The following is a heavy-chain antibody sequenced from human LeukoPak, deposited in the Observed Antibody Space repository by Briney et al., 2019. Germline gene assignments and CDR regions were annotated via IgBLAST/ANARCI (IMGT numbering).Heavy chain of an antibody. Sequence: PGGSLRLSCAASAFTVSSYAMSWVRQAPGKGLEWVSTIRDNGDTYYAESVKGRFTISRDNSKNTLYLQMSSLRAEDTAVYYCAKVIGAPHYHDRAFQHWGQGTLVTVSS. CDR1: AFTVSSYA. J-gene: IGHJ1*01. CDR3: AKVIGAPHYHDRAFQH. D-gene: IGHD3-22*01. CDR2: IRDNGDT. V-gene: IGHV3-23*01.